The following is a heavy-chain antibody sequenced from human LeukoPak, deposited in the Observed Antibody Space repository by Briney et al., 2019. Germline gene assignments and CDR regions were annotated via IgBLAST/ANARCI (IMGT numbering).Heavy chain of an antibody. Sequence: PSETLSLTCAVYGGSFSGYYWSWIRQPPGKGLEWIGEINHSESTNYNPSLKSRVTISVDTSKNQFSLKLSPVTAADTAVYYCARATRNRITMVRGVKNYYMDVWGKGTTVTVSS. J-gene: IGHJ6*03. CDR2: INHSEST. D-gene: IGHD3-10*01. V-gene: IGHV4-34*01. CDR3: ARATRNRITMVRGVKNYYMDV. CDR1: GGSFSGYY.